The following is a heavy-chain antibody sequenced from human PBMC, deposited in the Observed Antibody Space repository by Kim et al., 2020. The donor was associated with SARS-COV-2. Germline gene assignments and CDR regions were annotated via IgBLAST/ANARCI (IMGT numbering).Heavy chain of an antibody. CDR3: AKGVWYSSSSGLFDY. V-gene: IGHV3-30*02. J-gene: IGHJ4*02. D-gene: IGHD6-6*01. Sequence: ADSAKGRFTISRDNSKNSLYLQMNSLRAEDTAVYYCAKGVWYSSSSGLFDYWGQGTLVTVSS.